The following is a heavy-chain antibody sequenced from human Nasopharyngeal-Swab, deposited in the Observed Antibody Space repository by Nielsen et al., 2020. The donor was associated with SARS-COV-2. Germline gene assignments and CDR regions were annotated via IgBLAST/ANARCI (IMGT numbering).Heavy chain of an antibody. CDR2: IIPSSGTA. J-gene: IGHJ4*02. D-gene: IGHD6-13*01. CDR3: AREEGYSSGWYFRY. Sequence: WVRQAPEQGLEWMGGIIPSSGTANYAQKFQGRVTITADESSSIVYMEVSGLRSEDSAVYYCAREEGYSSGWYFRYWGQGTRVTVSS. V-gene: IGHV1-69*01.